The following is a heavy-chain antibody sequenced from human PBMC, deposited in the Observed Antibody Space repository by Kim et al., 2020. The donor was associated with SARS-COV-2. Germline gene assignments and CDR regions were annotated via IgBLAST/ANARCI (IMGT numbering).Heavy chain of an antibody. Sequence: ASVKVSCKASGYTFTGYYMHWVRQAPGQGLEWMGRINPNSGGTNYAQKFQGRVTMTRDTSISTAYMELSRLRSDDTAVYYCTLGVQPSIVVVITWFDPWGQGTLVTVSS. CDR2: INPNSGGT. V-gene: IGHV1-2*06. CDR3: TLGVQPSIVVVITWFDP. CDR1: GYTFTGYY. D-gene: IGHD3-22*01. J-gene: IGHJ5*02.